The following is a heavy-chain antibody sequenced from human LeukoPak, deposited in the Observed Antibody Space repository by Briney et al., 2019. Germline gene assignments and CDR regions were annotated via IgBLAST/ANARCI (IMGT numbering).Heavy chain of an antibody. D-gene: IGHD4-17*01. V-gene: IGHV4-59*01. CDR3: ARVRGAGGDYFFDY. J-gene: IGHJ4*02. CDR2: IYYSGST. Sequence: SETLSLTCTVSGGSISSYYGSWIRQPPGKGLEWIGYIYYSGSTNYNPSLKSRVTISVDTSKNQFSLKLSSVTAADTAVYYCARVRGAGGDYFFDYWGQGTLVTVSS. CDR1: GGSISSYY.